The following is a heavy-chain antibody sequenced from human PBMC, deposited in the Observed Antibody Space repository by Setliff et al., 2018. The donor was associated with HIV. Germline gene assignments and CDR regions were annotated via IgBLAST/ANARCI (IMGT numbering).Heavy chain of an antibody. CDR2: INTETGTP. V-gene: IGHV7-4-1*01. Sequence: ASVKVSCKASGYTFTTFGLSWVRQAPGQGLEWMGWINTETGTPMYAQGFTGRXVFSLDTSISTAYLQIDSLNAEDTAVYYCARYGSDWFFDLWGRGTWXXVSS. CDR3: ARYGSDWFFDL. D-gene: IGHD4-17*01. J-gene: IGHJ2*01. CDR1: GYTFTTFG.